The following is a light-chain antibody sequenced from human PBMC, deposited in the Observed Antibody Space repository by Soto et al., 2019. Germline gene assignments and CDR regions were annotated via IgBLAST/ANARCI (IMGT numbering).Light chain of an antibody. CDR2: GNS. J-gene: IGLJ2*01. Sequence: QSVLTQPPSLSGAPGQRVAISCAGSSSNIGAGYDVHWYQQLPGTAPKLLIYGNSNRPSGVPDRFSGSKSGTSASLAITGLQAKDEADYYCQSYDSSLSGSTVFGGGTQLTVL. CDR3: QSYDSSLSGSTV. V-gene: IGLV1-40*01. CDR1: SSNIGAGYD.